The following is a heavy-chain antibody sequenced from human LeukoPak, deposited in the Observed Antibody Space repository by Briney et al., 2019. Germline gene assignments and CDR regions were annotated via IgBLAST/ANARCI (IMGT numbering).Heavy chain of an antibody. J-gene: IGHJ6*02. CDR3: ARDSSSSNYYYGMDV. V-gene: IGHV3-21*01. D-gene: IGHD6-6*01. CDR1: GFTFSSYE. CDR2: ISSSSSYK. Sequence: GGSLRLSCAASGFTFSSYEMNWVRQAPGKGLEWVSAISSSSSYKYYADSVKGRFTISRDNAKNSLYLQMNSLRAEDTAVYYCARDSSSSNYYYGMDVWGQGTTVTVSS.